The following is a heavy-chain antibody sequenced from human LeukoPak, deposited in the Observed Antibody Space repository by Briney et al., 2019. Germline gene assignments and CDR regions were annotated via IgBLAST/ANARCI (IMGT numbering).Heavy chain of an antibody. CDR1: RDSVSSNSAA. V-gene: IGHV6-1*01. D-gene: IGHD2-2*01. CDR3: ARQPIGYSSSTSCYPVAFDI. Sequence: SQTVSLTCAISRDSVSSNSAAWNWIRQSPSRGLERLGRTYYRSKWYNDYAVSVKSRITINPDTSKNQFSLQLNSVTPEDTAVYYCARQPIGYSSSTSCYPVAFDIWGQGTMVTVSS. J-gene: IGHJ3*02. CDR2: TYYRSKWYN.